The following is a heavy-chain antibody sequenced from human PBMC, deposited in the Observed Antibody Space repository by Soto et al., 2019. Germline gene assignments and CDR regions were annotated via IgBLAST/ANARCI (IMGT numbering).Heavy chain of an antibody. CDR3: AHRVLRTVFGLVTTTAIYFVF. CDR2: IYWDDDK. J-gene: IGHJ4*02. V-gene: IGHV2-5*02. D-gene: IGHD3-3*01. Sequence: QITLNESGPTVVRPTETLTLTCRFSGFSLTTSGVGVGWIRQSPGKAPEWLALIYWDDDKRYSASLKSRLTITKDTSKNQVVLTVSDLDTTDTATYYCAHRVLRTVFGLVTTTAIYFVFWGQGTPVAVSS. CDR1: GFSLTTSGVG.